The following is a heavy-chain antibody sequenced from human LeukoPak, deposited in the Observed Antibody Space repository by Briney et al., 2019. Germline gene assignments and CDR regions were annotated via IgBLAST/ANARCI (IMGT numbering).Heavy chain of an antibody. CDR1: GFTFSSYG. V-gene: IGHV3-15*01. CDR2: IKSKTDGGTT. D-gene: IGHD2-2*01. J-gene: IGHJ4*02. CDR3: TTGLVVVPAASY. Sequence: GGSLRLSCAASGFTFSSYGMHWVRQAPGKGLEWVGRIKSKTDGGTTDYAAPVKGRFTISRDDSKNTLYLQMNSLKTEDTAVYYCTTGLVVVPAASYWGQGTLVTVSS.